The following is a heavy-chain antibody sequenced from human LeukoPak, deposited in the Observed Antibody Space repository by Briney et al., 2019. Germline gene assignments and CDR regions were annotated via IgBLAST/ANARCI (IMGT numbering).Heavy chain of an antibody. J-gene: IGHJ4*02. V-gene: IGHV3-21*01. D-gene: IGHD6-19*01. CDR1: EFAFSSYS. CDR2: ITSGSKYI. Sequence: KPGGSLRLSCAASEFAFSSYSMNWFRQAPGKGLEWVASITSGSKYIFYADSVRGRFTISRDNAENSLFLHMKSLRADDPAVYYCARDEETVAGLNGFDLWGQGTLVTVSS. CDR3: ARDEETVAGLNGFDL.